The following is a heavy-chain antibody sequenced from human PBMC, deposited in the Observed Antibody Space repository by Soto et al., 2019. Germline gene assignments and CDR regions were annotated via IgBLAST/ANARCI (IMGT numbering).Heavy chain of an antibody. J-gene: IGHJ5*02. CDR2: ISGSGGST. Sequence: PGGSLRLSCAASGFTFSSYAMSWVRQAPGKGLEWVSAISGSGGSTYYADSVKGRFTISRDNSKNTLYLQMNSLRAEDTAVYYCAKGPTIAVAGNWFDPWGQGTLVTVSS. CDR3: AKGPTIAVAGNWFDP. D-gene: IGHD6-19*01. V-gene: IGHV3-23*01. CDR1: GFTFSSYA.